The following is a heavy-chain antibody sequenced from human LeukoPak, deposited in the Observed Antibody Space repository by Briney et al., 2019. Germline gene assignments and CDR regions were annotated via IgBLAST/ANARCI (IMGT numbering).Heavy chain of an antibody. D-gene: IGHD3-9*01. CDR1: GYTFTSYY. CDR2: INPSGGST. J-gene: IGHJ4*02. CDR3: ARAGYDILTGYRRPFDY. V-gene: IGHV1-46*01. Sequence: ASVKVSCKASGYTFTSYYMHWVRQAPGQGLEWVGIINPSGGSTSYAQKFQGRVTMTRDTSTSTVYMELSSLRSEDTAVYYCARAGYDILTGYRRPFDYWGQGTLVTVSS.